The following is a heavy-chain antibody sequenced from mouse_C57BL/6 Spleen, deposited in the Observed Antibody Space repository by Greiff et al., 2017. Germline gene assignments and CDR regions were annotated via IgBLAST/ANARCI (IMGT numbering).Heavy chain of an antibody. CDR1: GYTFTGYW. D-gene: IGHD1-1*01. J-gene: IGHJ3*01. V-gene: IGHV1-9*01. CDR3: ARGPSYYYGSPAWFAY. CDR2: ILPGSGST. Sequence: VQLQQSGAELMKPGASVKLSCKATGYTFTGYWIEWVKQRPGHGLEWIGEILPGSGSTNYNEKFKGKATFTADTSSNAAYMQLSSLTTEDSAIYYCARGPSYYYGSPAWFAYWGQGTLVTVSA.